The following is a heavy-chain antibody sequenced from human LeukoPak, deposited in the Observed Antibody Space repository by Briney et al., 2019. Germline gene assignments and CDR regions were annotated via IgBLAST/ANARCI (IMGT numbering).Heavy chain of an antibody. CDR1: RSTFTTYE. V-gene: IGHV1-8*01. CDR2: MNPNSGNT. D-gene: IGHD1-1*01. CDR3: ASHILSNGNDVRGAFDI. Sequence: ASVKVSCKASRSTFTTYEINWVPQATGHGPEWMRGMNPNSGNTGYAQKFQGRVTMTRNTSIRTACSELSSVRCQDTAVYCCASHILSNGNDVRGAFDIWGQGTMVTVSS. J-gene: IGHJ3*02.